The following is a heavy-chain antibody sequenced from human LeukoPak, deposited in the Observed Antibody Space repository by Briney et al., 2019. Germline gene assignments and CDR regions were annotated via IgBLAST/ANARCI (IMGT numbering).Heavy chain of an antibody. CDR2: ISAYNGNT. CDR3: ARDVEEGSSSWYKRYYFDY. Sequence: GASVKVSCKASGYTFTSYGISWVRQAPGQGLEWMGWISAYNGNTNYAQKLQGRVTMTTDTSTSTAYMELRSLRPDDTAVYYCARDVEEGSSSWYKRYYFDYWGQGTLVTVSS. D-gene: IGHD6-13*01. CDR1: GYTFTSYG. V-gene: IGHV1-18*01. J-gene: IGHJ4*02.